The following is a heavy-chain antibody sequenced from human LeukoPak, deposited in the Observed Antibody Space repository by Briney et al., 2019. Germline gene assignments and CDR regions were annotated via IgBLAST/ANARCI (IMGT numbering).Heavy chain of an antibody. CDR3: ARDSYSKGDY. CDR2: INQDGSDK. V-gene: IGHV3-7*05. Sequence: GGSLRLSCAASGFTVSGNYMSWVRQAPGKGLEWVANINQDGSDKNYVDSVKGRFTISRDNAKNSLYLQMNSLRAEDTAVYYCARDSYSKGDYWGQGTLVTVSS. D-gene: IGHD4-11*01. CDR1: GFTVSGNY. J-gene: IGHJ4*02.